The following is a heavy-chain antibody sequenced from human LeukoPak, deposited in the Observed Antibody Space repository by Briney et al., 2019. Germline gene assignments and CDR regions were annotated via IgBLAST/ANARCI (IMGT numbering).Heavy chain of an antibody. Sequence: ASVKVSCKASGGTFSSYAISWVRQAPGQGLEWMGGIIPIFGTANYAQKFQGRVTITADESTSTAYMELSSLRSEDTAVYYCARDSDNYYDSSGYYSFDIWGQGTMVTVSS. CDR2: IIPIFGTA. CDR1: GGTFSSYA. V-gene: IGHV1-69*13. D-gene: IGHD3-22*01. CDR3: ARDSDNYYDSSGYYSFDI. J-gene: IGHJ3*02.